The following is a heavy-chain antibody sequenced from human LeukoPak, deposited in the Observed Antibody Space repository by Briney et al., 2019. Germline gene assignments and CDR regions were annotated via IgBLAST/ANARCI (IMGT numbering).Heavy chain of an antibody. CDR1: GFTFSSFD. CDR3: ARGPPRGKYYYMDV. V-gene: IGHV3-13*01. J-gene: IGHJ6*03. D-gene: IGHD1-1*01. Sequence: GGSLRLSCAASGFTFSSFDMHWVRQPTGQGLEWVSTIGTASDTHYPGSVEGRFTLSRDNAKNSLYLQMNSLTAGDTAVYYCARGPPRGKYYYMDVWGKGTTVTVSS. CDR2: IGTASDT.